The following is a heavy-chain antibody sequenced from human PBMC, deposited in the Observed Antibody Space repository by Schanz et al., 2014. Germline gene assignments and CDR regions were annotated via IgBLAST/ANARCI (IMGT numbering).Heavy chain of an antibody. D-gene: IGHD3-16*01. Sequence: VQLVESGGGVVRPGGSLRLSCVASGFTFFGIFAMSWVRQAPGKGLEWVSGMSGSGSTADYADSVKGRFTISRDNSRKTLYLQMNSLRADDTAVYYCAKDVGGGLLMGSTFDNWGQGTMVTVTS. V-gene: IGHV3-23*04. J-gene: IGHJ3*02. CDR1: GFTFFGIFA. CDR2: MSGSGSTA. CDR3: AKDVGGGLLMGSTFDN.